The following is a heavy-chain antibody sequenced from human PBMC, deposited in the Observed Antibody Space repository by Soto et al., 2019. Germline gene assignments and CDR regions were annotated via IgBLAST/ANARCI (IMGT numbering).Heavy chain of an antibody. V-gene: IGHV3-23*01. D-gene: IGHD3-22*01. J-gene: IGHJ4*02. CDR2: ISGSGDRT. CDR1: GITISNYP. CDR3: VKDDGGYPSTAPH. Sequence: DVQLLESGGGLVQPGGSLRLSCAASGITISNYPMSWVRQAPGKGLDWVSGISGSGDRTYYADSAKGRFTISKDISRNSLSLQLGSVGGEDTAVYFCVKDDGGYPSTAPHWGQGTLVTVSS.